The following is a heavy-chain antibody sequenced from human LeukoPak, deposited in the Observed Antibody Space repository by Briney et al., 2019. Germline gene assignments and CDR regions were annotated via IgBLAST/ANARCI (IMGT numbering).Heavy chain of an antibody. D-gene: IGHD3-22*01. V-gene: IGHV1-2*02. CDR3: ARIPLYYYDSSGYSPIFDY. Sequence: ASVKVPCKASGYTFTGYYMHWVRQAPGQGLEWMGWINPNSGGTNYAQKFQGRVTMTRDTSISTAYMELSRLRSDDTAVYYCARIPLYYYDSSGYSPIFDYWGQGTLVTVSS. J-gene: IGHJ4*02. CDR1: GYTFTGYY. CDR2: INPNSGGT.